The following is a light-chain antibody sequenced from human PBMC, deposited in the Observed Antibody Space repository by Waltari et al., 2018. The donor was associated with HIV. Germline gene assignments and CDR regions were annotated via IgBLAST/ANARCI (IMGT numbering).Light chain of an antibody. CDR1: SSDVGSYNY. Sequence: QSALTQPASVSGSPGQSLTIPCIGPSSDVGSYNYVPWYQHHPDKAPKLVIYAAHSRPSGVSFRFSGSKSGNTASLTISGLQAEDEGDYYCTSYITSGTFLFGGGTKVTVL. CDR2: AAH. CDR3: TSYITSGTFL. J-gene: IGLJ2*01. V-gene: IGLV2-14*01.